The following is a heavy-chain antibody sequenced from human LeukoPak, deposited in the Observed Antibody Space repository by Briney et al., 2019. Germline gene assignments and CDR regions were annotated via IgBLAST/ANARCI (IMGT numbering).Heavy chain of an antibody. D-gene: IGHD6-19*01. J-gene: IGHJ4*02. CDR2: INHSGST. CDR1: GGSFSGYY. V-gene: IGHV4-34*01. Sequence: SETLSLTCAVYGGSFSGYYWSWIRQPPGKGLEWIGEINHSGSTNYNPSLKSRVTISVDTSKNQFSLKLSSVTAADTAVYYCARLARVTRYSSGWHPPFDYWGQGTLVTVSS. CDR3: ARLARVTRYSSGWHPPFDY.